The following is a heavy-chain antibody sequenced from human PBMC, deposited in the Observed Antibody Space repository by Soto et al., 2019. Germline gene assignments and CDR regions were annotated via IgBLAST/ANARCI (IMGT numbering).Heavy chain of an antibody. Sequence: PSETLSLTGTVSGGSISSGGYFWSWIRQHPGKGLEWIGNIYYSGRTNYNPSLESRVAISVDTSKNQFTLKVSSVTAADTAMDYCARFTKEENPKVEPWYACDCWGRLTLVTVCS. D-gene: IGHD6-13*01. CDR3: ARFTKEENPKVEPWYACDC. CDR2: IYYSGRT. J-gene: IGHJ4*02. CDR1: GGSISSGGYF. V-gene: IGHV4-31*03.